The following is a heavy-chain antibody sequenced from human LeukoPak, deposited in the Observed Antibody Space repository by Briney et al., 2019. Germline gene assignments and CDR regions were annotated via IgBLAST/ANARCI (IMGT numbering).Heavy chain of an antibody. CDR1: GGSISSGGYS. J-gene: IGHJ4*02. Sequence: SETLSLTCVVSGGSISSGGYSWSWIRQPPGKGLEWIGYIHHRGNIYYNSALRSRVTISRDRSKNHFSLKVTSVTAADTAVYYCARVRGTNSDCWGQGTLVTVSS. CDR2: IHHRGNI. V-gene: IGHV4-30-2*01. CDR3: ARVRGTNSDC. D-gene: IGHD2-8*01.